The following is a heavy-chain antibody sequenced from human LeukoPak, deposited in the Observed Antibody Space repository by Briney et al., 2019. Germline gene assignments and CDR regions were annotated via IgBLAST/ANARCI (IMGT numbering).Heavy chain of an antibody. D-gene: IGHD2-15*01. Sequence: GGSLRLSCAASGFTFGTHAMTWVRQGPGKGLEWVSSLTGRDESVYYADSVKGRFTISRDNSKDTLYLQMNSLRADDTAVYFCAKFRGYCSDSSCYTADYWGQGTLVTVSS. V-gene: IGHV3-23*01. CDR2: LTGRDESV. CDR3: AKFRGYCSDSSCYTADY. CDR1: GFTFGTHA. J-gene: IGHJ4*02.